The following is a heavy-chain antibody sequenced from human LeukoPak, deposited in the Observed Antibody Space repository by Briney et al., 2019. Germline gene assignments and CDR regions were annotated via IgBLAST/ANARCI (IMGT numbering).Heavy chain of an antibody. CDR2: IYYSGST. Sequence: KPSETLSLTCAVSGGSINNNHYYWGWIRQPPGKGLEWIVSIYYSGSTYYNTSLKSRVTISVDTYENHFSLKLSSVTAADTAVYYCARVTKNSGSGSYYMQLDYWGQGTLVTVSS. D-gene: IGHD3-10*01. CDR1: GGSINNNHYY. V-gene: IGHV4-39*07. J-gene: IGHJ4*02. CDR3: ARVTKNSGSGSYYMQLDY.